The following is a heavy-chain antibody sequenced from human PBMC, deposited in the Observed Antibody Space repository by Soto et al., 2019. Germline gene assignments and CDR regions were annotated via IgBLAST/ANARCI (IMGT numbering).Heavy chain of an antibody. Sequence: ASVKVSCKASGYKFITYGITWVRQAPGQGLEWMGGISTYSGNTDYAQSLQDRVTMTTDTSTSTVHMELGSLRSDDTAVYYCARGLGTNGLDVWGQGTAVTVSS. CDR3: ARGLGTNGLDV. J-gene: IGHJ6*02. V-gene: IGHV1-18*04. CDR1: GYKFITYG. D-gene: IGHD3-16*01. CDR2: ISTYSGNT.